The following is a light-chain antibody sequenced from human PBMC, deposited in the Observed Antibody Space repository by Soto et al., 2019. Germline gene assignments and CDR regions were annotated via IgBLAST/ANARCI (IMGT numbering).Light chain of an antibody. J-gene: IGKJ2*01. CDR2: AAS. V-gene: IGKV3-20*01. CDR1: QIVASTS. Sequence: EIVLTQSPGTLSLSPGDRATLSCRASQIVASTSFAWYQQSPGQAPRLLIYAASTRASDVPDRFSGSGSGTDFTLSISRLEPEDCAVYYCHQYDGSPPYTFGQGTRLEIK. CDR3: HQYDGSPPYT.